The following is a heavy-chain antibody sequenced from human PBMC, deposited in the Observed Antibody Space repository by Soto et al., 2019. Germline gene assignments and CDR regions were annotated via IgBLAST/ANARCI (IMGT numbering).Heavy chain of an antibody. CDR3: ARASSRWSFDL. Sequence: QVQLQESGPGLVKPSGTLSLTCTVSSGSISSINWWSWIRQPPGKGLEWIGELYHPGTSNYNPSLRSRATMSVDKSRNQMSLTLTSVTAADTAVYFCARASSRWSFDLWGRGTLVAVSS. J-gene: IGHJ2*01. D-gene: IGHD3-3*01. V-gene: IGHV4-4*02. CDR1: SGSISSINW. CDR2: LYHPGTS.